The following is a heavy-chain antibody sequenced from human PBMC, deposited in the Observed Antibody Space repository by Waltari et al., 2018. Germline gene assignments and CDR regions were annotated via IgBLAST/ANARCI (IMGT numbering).Heavy chain of an antibody. CDR3: AKDSIVVEPPAIYGMDD. V-gene: IGHV3-23*01. CDR1: GFSFSDYA. J-gene: IGHJ6*02. CDR2: SSGSGGCTGEGT. Sequence: EVHLLESGGDLVQRGGSLRLSCTASGFSFSDYAMSWVRQAPGKGGGWVSSSSGSGGCTGEGTDYADSVKGRFTISRDNAENRVFLQMKSLGMEDTAIYYCAKDSIVVEPPAIYGMDDWGQGTTVIVS. D-gene: IGHD2-15*01.